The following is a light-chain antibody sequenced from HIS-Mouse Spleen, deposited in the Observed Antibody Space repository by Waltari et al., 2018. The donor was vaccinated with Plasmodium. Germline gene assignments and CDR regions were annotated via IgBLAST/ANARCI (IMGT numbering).Light chain of an antibody. CDR3: YSTDSSGNHRV. CDR1: GLPNKY. Sequence: SYELTQPPSVSVSPGQTARVTCSGDGLPNKYAYWYQQKSGKAPVLVIYEDSKRPSGIPERFSGSSSGTMATLTISVAQVEDEADYYCYSTDSSGNHRVFGGGTKLTVL. J-gene: IGLJ3*02. CDR2: EDS. V-gene: IGLV3-10*01.